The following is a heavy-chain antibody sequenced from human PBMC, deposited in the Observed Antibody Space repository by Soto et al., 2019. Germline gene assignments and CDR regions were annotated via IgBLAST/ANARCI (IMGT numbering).Heavy chain of an antibody. J-gene: IGHJ4*02. CDR2: INPSGGST. CDR1: GYTFTSYY. V-gene: IGHV1-46*03. Sequence: ASVKVSCKASGYTFTSYYMHWVRQAPGQGLEWMGIINPSGGSTSYAQKFQGRVTMTRDTSTSTVYMELSSLRSEDTAVYYCARTLRFLEWLLHIDYWGQGTLVTVSS. CDR3: ARTLRFLEWLLHIDY. D-gene: IGHD3-3*01.